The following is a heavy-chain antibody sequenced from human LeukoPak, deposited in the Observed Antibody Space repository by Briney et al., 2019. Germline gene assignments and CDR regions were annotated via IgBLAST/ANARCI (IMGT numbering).Heavy chain of an antibody. J-gene: IGHJ3*02. V-gene: IGHV4-34*01. D-gene: IGHD3-10*01. CDR3: ARGSNQGVVLWFGDLLSRQDAFDI. CDR2: ITHSGST. Sequence: RPSETLSPTCAVYGGSLSDYYWSWIRQPPGKGLEWIGEITHSGSTNYNPSLKSRVTISVDTSKNQFSLKLSSVTAADTAVYYCARGSNQGVVLWFGDLLSRQDAFDIWGQGTMVAVSS. CDR1: GGSLSDYY.